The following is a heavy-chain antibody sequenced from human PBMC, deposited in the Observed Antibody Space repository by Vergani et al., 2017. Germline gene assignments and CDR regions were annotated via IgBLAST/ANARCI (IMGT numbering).Heavy chain of an antibody. CDR3: ARGDTAMDFDY. V-gene: IGHV3-13*01. CDR2: IGTAGDT. D-gene: IGHD5-18*01. J-gene: IGHJ4*02. CDR1: GFTFSSYD. Sequence: EVQLVESGGGLVQPGGSLRLSCAASGFTFSSYDMHCVRQATGKGLEWVSAIGTAGDTYYPGSVKGRFTISRENAKNSLYLQMNSLRAEDTAVYYCARGDTAMDFDYWGQGTLVTVSS.